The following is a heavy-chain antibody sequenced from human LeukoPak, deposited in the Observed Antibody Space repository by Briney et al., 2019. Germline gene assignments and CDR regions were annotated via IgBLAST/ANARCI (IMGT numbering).Heavy chain of an antibody. CDR2: TYYRSKWYN. V-gene: IGHV6-1*01. CDR1: GDSVSSNSAA. CDR3: ARDLPTYSGSCQGFDY. Sequence: SQTLSLTCAISGDSVSSNSAAWTWIRQSPSRGLEWLGRTYYRSKWYNDYAVSVKSRITINPDTSKNQFSLQLNSVTPEDTAVYYCARDLPTYSGSCQGFDYWGQGTLVTVSS. D-gene: IGHD1-26*01. J-gene: IGHJ4*02.